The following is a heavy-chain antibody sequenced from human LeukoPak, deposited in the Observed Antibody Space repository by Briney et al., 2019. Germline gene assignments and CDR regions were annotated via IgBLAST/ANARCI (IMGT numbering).Heavy chain of an antibody. Sequence: PGGSLRLSCAASGFTFSSYWMSWVRQAPGKGLEWVANIKQDGSEKYYVDSVKGRFTISRDNAKNSLYLQMNSLRAEDTAVYYCARDPYSSSWYDWPNYYYYYMDVWGKGTTVTVSS. CDR3: ARDPYSSSWYDWPNYYYYYMDV. V-gene: IGHV3-7*01. CDR1: GFTFSSYW. J-gene: IGHJ6*03. D-gene: IGHD6-13*01. CDR2: IKQDGSEK.